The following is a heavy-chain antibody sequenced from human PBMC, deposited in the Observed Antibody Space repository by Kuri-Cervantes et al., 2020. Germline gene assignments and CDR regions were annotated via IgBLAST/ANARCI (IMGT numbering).Heavy chain of an antibody. CDR2: TRSKAHNYAT. CDR3: SRLEDGLDI. V-gene: IGHV3-73*01. Sequence: GGSLRLSCAASGFTFSGSAIHWVRQASGKGLEWVGRTRSKAHNYATAYAASVEGRFTISRDDSKNTAYLQMNSLKTEDTAVYYCSRLEDGLDIWGQGTMVTV. J-gene: IGHJ3*02. D-gene: IGHD1-1*01. CDR1: GFTFSGSA.